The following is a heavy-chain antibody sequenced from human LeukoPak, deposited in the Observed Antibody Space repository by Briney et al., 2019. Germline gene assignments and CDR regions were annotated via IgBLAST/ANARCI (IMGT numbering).Heavy chain of an antibody. CDR1: GFTFSNAW. V-gene: IGHV3-23*01. Sequence: PGGSLRLSCAASGFTFSNAWMSWVRQAPGKGLEWVSAISGSGGSTYYADSVKGRFTISRDNSKNTLYLQMNSLRAEDTAVYYCAKDGNYYDSRGQQMDYYYYMDVWGKGTTVTVSS. J-gene: IGHJ6*03. CDR3: AKDGNYYDSRGQQMDYYYYMDV. CDR2: ISGSGGST. D-gene: IGHD3-22*01.